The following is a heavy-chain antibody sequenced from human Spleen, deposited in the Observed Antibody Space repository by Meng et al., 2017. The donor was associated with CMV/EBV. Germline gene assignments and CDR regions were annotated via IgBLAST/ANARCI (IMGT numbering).Heavy chain of an antibody. V-gene: IGHV4-34*01. CDR2: INHSGTT. Sequence: SETLSLTCAVYGAAFSGYSWNWIRQTPGKGLEWIGEINHSGTTNYNSSLKSRVTMAVDTSKNQFSLKLSSMTAADTAVYYCAKRKPRIVIVPTANYNFDSWGQGTLVTVSS. D-gene: IGHD2-2*01. CDR3: AKRKPRIVIVPTANYNFDS. J-gene: IGHJ4*02. CDR1: GAAFSGYS.